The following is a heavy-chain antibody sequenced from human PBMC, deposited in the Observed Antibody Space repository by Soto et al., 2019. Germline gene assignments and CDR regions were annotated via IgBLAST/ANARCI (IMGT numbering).Heavy chain of an antibody. Sequence: DVQLVESGGGLVQPGRSLRLSCAASGFTFDDYAMHWVRQAPGKGLEWVSGISWNSGSIGYADSVKGRFTISRDNAKNSLYLQMNSLRAEDTALYYCAKDRGGWLVRGYFQHWGQGTLVTVSS. J-gene: IGHJ1*01. CDR3: AKDRGGWLVRGYFQH. CDR1: GFTFDDYA. V-gene: IGHV3-9*01. CDR2: ISWNSGSI. D-gene: IGHD6-19*01.